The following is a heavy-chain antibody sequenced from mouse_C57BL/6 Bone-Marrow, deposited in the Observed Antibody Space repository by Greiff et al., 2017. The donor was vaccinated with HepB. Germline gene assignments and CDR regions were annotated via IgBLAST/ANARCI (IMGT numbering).Heavy chain of an antibody. Sequence: VQLQQSGTVLARPGASVKMSCKTSGYTFTSYWMHWVKQRPGQGLEWIGAIYPGNSDTSYNQKFKGKAKLTAVTSASTAYMELSSLTNEDSAVYYCTREEFYGNYWFAYWGQGTLVTVSA. D-gene: IGHD2-1*01. CDR3: TREEFYGNYWFAY. V-gene: IGHV1-5*01. CDR2: IYPGNSDT. J-gene: IGHJ3*01. CDR1: GYTFTSYW.